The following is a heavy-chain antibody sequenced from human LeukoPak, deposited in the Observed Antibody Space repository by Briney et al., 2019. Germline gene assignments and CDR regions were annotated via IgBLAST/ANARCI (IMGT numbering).Heavy chain of an antibody. Sequence: PGGSLRLSCAASGFTFSSYEMNWVRQAPGKGLEWVSYISSSGSTIYYADSVKGRFTISRDNAKNSLYLQMNSLRAEDTAVYYCARDCGGGSCYGPYDAFDIWGQGTIVTVSS. V-gene: IGHV3-48*03. CDR2: ISSSGSTI. CDR3: ARDCGGGSCYGPYDAFDI. D-gene: IGHD2-15*01. CDR1: GFTFSSYE. J-gene: IGHJ3*02.